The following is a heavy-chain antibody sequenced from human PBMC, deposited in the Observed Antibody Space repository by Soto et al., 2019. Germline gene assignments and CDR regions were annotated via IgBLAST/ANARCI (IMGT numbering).Heavy chain of an antibody. J-gene: IGHJ3*02. Sequence: QITLKESGPTLVKPTQTLTLTCTFSGFSLSTSGVGVGWIRQPPGKALEWRALIYWDYDKRYSPSLKSRLTITKETSKNQVVLTMTNMDPVDTATYYCAHRLNYYDSSGYRDAFDIWGQGTMVTLSS. V-gene: IGHV2-5*02. D-gene: IGHD3-22*01. CDR3: AHRLNYYDSSGYRDAFDI. CDR1: GFSLSTSGVG. CDR2: IYWDYDK.